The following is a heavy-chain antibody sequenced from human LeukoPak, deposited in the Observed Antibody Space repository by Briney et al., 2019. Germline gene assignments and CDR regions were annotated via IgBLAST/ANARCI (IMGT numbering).Heavy chain of an antibody. CDR1: GGSISSYY. V-gene: IGHV4-59*01. Sequence: TSETLSLTCTVSGGSISSYYWSWIRQPPGMGLEWIGYIYYSGSTNYNPSLKSRVTISVDTSKNQFSLKLSSVTAADTAVYYCARGENGEPFDYWGQGTLVTVSS. CDR2: IYYSGST. D-gene: IGHD4-17*01. CDR3: ARGENGEPFDY. J-gene: IGHJ4*02.